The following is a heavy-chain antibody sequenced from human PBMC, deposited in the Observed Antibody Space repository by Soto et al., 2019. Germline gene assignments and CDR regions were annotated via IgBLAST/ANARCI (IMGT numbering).Heavy chain of an antibody. CDR3: ASSMTTVTPDAFDI. CDR2: IYYSGST. V-gene: IGHV4-31*03. CDR1: GGSISSGGYY. Sequence: QVQLQESGPGLVKPSQTLSLTCTVSGGSISSGGYYWSWIRQHPGKGLEWIGYIYYSGSTYYNPSLKSRVTISVDTSKNQFSLKLSSVTAADTAVCYCASSMTTVTPDAFDIWGQGTMVTVSS. D-gene: IGHD4-17*01. J-gene: IGHJ3*02.